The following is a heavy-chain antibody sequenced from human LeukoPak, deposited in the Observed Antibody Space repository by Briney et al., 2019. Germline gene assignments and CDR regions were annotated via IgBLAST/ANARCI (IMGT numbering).Heavy chain of an antibody. V-gene: IGHV3-23*01. J-gene: IGHJ4*02. Sequence: GGSLRLSCAASGFTFSSYAMSWVRQAPGKGLEWVSAISGSGGSTYYADSVKGRFTISRDNSKNTLYLQMNSLRAEDTAVYYCAKDGYRGYSYGYFDYWGQGTLVTISS. CDR2: ISGSGGST. CDR1: GFTFSSYA. CDR3: AKDGYRGYSYGYFDY. D-gene: IGHD5-18*01.